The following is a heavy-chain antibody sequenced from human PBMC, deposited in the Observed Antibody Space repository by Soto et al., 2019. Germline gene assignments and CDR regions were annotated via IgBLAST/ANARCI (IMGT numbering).Heavy chain of an antibody. J-gene: IGHJ4*02. CDR3: ARDRWVGATGGDY. Sequence: TVKVSCKASGYTFTSYGISWVRQAAGQGLEWMGWIGAYNGNTNYAQKRQGRVTMTTDTSTSTAYMELRSRRSDDTAVYYCARDRWVGATGGDYWGQGTLVTVYS. CDR1: GYTFTSYG. V-gene: IGHV1-18*01. D-gene: IGHD1-26*01. CDR2: IGAYNGNT.